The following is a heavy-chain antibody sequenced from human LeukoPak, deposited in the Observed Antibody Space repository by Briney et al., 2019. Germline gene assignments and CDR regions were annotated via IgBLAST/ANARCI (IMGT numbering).Heavy chain of an antibody. Sequence: PGGSLRLSCAASGFTFSSYSMNWVRQAPGKGLEWVPHISSSSSTIYYADSVKGRFTISRDNAKNSLYLQTNSLRAEDTAVYYCARDGLPSKFITTIDYWGQGTLVTVSS. D-gene: IGHD3-3*01. J-gene: IGHJ4*02. V-gene: IGHV3-48*01. CDR2: ISSSSSTI. CDR1: GFTFSSYS. CDR3: ARDGLPSKFITTIDY.